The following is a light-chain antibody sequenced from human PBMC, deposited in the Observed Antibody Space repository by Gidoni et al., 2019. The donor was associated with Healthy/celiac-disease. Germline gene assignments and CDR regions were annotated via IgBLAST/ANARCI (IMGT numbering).Light chain of an antibody. CDR2: GAS. CDR3: QQYGSSPWT. J-gene: IGKJ1*01. CDR1: QSVSSSY. V-gene: IGKV3-20*01. Sequence: IVLTQSPGTLSLSPGERATLSCRASQSVSSSYLAWYQQKPGQAPRLLIYGASSRATGIPDRFSDSGSGTDFTLTISRLEPEDVAVYYCQQYGSSPWTFGQGTKVEIK.